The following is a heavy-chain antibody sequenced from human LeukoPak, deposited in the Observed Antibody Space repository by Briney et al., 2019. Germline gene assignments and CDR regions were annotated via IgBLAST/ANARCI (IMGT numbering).Heavy chain of an antibody. D-gene: IGHD1-14*01. J-gene: IGHJ5*02. Sequence: SETLSLTCTVSGGSISSGGYYWSWIRQHPGKGLEWIGYIYYSGSTYYNPSLKSRVTISVDTSKNQFSLKLSSVTAADTAVYYCASRNAVEGWFDPWGQGTLVTVS. CDR3: ASRNAVEGWFDP. CDR2: IYYSGST. V-gene: IGHV4-31*03. CDR1: GGSISSGGYY.